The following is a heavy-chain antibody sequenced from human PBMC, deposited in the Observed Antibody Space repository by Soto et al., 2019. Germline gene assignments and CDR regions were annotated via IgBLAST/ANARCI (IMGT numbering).Heavy chain of an antibody. J-gene: IGHJ4*02. V-gene: IGHV3-23*01. CDR1: GFTFSSYA. CDR2: ISGSGGST. CDR3: AKHPLLLWFGELLVETVGLFDY. Sequence: GGSLRLSCAASGFTFSSYAMSWVRQAPGKGLEWVSAISGSGGSTYYADSVKGRFTISRDNSKNTLYLQMNSLRAEDTTVYYCAKHPLLLWFGELLVETVGLFDYWGQGTLVTVSS. D-gene: IGHD3-10*01.